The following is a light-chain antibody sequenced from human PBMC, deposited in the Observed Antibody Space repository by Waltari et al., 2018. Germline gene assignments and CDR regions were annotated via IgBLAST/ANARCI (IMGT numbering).Light chain of an antibody. CDR1: QGISRY. Sequence: AIRMTQSPSSFSASTGDRVPITCRASQGISRYLAWYHQKPGKAPKLLIYAASTMQSGVPSRFSGSGSGTDFTLTISCLQSEDFATYYCQQYYSYPLTFGGGTKVEIK. V-gene: IGKV1-8*01. J-gene: IGKJ4*01. CDR2: AAS. CDR3: QQYYSYPLT.